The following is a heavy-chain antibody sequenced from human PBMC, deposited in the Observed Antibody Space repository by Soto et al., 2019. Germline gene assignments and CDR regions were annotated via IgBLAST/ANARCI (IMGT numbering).Heavy chain of an antibody. CDR3: ARGMVQEGDYGEIYYYYTMDV. CDR2: IYNSRAT. Sequence: PSETLSLTCSVSGGSISRGAYYWTWIRQRPGEGLEWLGNIYNSRATYYNPSLQSRLTIAVDTPKNQLSLKMSSVTAADMAVYYCARGMVQEGDYGEIYYYYTMDVWGQGTTVTVSS. CDR1: GGSISRGAYY. V-gene: IGHV4-31*03. D-gene: IGHD4-17*01. J-gene: IGHJ6*02.